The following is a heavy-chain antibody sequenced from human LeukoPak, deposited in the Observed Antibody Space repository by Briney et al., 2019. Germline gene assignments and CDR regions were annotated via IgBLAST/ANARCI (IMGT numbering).Heavy chain of an antibody. D-gene: IGHD1-1*01. CDR1: GFTVSSNY. Sequence: PGGSLRLSCAASGFTVSSNYMSWVRQAPGKGLEWVSVIYSGGSTYYADSVKGRFTISRDNSKNTLYLQMNSLRAEDTAVYYCARDSTTMDARWFDPWGQGILVTVSS. J-gene: IGHJ5*02. CDR2: IYSGGST. CDR3: ARDSTTMDARWFDP. V-gene: IGHV3-53*01.